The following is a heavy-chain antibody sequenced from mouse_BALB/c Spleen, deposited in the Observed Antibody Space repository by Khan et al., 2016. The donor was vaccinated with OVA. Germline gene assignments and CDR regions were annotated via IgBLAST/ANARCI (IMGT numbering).Heavy chain of an antibody. V-gene: IGHV14-3*02. Sequence: VQLQQSVAELVKPGASVKLSCTASGFNINDTCLHWVKQRPEQGLEWIGRIDPANGDTKYDPKFQAKATITADTPANIAYLQLSSLTSEDTAVYYCARSNSLWPMDYWGQGTSVTVSS. D-gene: IGHD1-1*01. J-gene: IGHJ4*01. CDR3: ARSNSLWPMDY. CDR2: IDPANGDT. CDR1: GFNINDTC.